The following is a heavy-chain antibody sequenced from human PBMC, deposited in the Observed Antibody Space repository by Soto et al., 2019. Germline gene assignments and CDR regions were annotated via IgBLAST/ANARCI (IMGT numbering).Heavy chain of an antibody. D-gene: IGHD3-22*01. CDR2: IYYSGST. Sequence: SETLSLTCTVSGGSIRSYYWNWIRQPPGKGLEWIGYIYYSGSTNYNPSLKSRVTISVDTSKNQFSLKLSSVTAADTAVYYCARADSSGYYTTFDYWGQGTLVTVSS. CDR3: ARADSSGYYTTFDY. CDR1: GGSIRSYY. J-gene: IGHJ4*02. V-gene: IGHV4-59*08.